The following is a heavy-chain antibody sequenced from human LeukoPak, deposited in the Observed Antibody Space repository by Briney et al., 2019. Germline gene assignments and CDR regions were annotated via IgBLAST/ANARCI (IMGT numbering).Heavy chain of an antibody. CDR2: IYYSGST. D-gene: IGHD3-16*01. V-gene: IGHV4-38-2*01. CDR3: ASLRVPGDFDY. Sequence: GSLRLSCAVSGITVSDNSMTWVRQPPGKGLEWIGSIYYSGSTYYNPSLKSRVTISVDTSKNQFSLRLTSVTAADTAVYYCASLRVPGDFDYWGQGTLVTVSS. CDR1: GITVSDNS. J-gene: IGHJ4*02.